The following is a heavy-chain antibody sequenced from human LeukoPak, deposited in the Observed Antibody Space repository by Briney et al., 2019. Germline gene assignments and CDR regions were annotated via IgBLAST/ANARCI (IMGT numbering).Heavy chain of an antibody. V-gene: IGHV3-30*03. D-gene: IGHD6-19*01. Sequence: GGSLRLSCAASGFTFDYYGIHWVRQAPGKGLEWVAVISNDESEQYYAASVKGRFTISRDSSKNTLYLQVNSLRAEDTAVYYCAIRYSSGQNLRNYYYFYGMDVWGQGTTVTVSS. CDR1: GFTFDYYG. CDR2: ISNDESEQ. J-gene: IGHJ6*02. CDR3: AIRYSSGQNLRNYYYFYGMDV.